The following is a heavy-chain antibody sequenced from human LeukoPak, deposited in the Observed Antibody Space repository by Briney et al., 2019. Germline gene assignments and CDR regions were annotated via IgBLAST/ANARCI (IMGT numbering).Heavy chain of an antibody. CDR2: ISSSSSTI. J-gene: IGHJ4*02. D-gene: IGHD3-22*01. V-gene: IGHV3-48*01. Sequence: GGSLRLSCAASVFTFSIYSMNCVRQAPGKGLEWVSYISSSSSTIYYADSVKGRFTISRDNAKNSLYLQNLQMNGLNTAVYYCARGDYYDLYYFDYWGQGTLVTVSS. CDR3: ARGDYYDLYYFDY. CDR1: VFTFSIYS.